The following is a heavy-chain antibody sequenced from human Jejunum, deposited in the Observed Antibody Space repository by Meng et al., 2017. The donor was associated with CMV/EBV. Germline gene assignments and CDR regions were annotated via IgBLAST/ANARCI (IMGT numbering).Heavy chain of an antibody. CDR1: TFSSYW. D-gene: IGHD1-7*01. CDR3: TRVRKGLAGQTTLDY. J-gene: IGHJ4*02. Sequence: TFSSYWMSWVRQAPGKGLEWFGRIRNKANSYTTLYAASVKDRFTFSRDDSKNSVFLQMNSLKTEDTAVYYCTRVRKGLAGQTTLDYWGQGTLVTVSS. V-gene: IGHV3-72*01. CDR2: IRNKANSYTT.